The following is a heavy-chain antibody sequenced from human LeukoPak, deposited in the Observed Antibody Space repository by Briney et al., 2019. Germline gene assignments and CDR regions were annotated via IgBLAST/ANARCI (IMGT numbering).Heavy chain of an antibody. J-gene: IGHJ4*02. CDR2: ITSNGGNT. CDR3: VRRGDAYDY. Sequence: GGSLRLSCSASGFTFSSYAMHWVCQAPGKGLEYVSAITSNGGNTYYADSVRGRFTISRDNSKNTLYAQMSSLRTEDKAVYYYVRRGDAYDYWGQGTLVTVSS. V-gene: IGHV3-64*05. CDR1: GFTFSSYA. D-gene: IGHD3-16*01.